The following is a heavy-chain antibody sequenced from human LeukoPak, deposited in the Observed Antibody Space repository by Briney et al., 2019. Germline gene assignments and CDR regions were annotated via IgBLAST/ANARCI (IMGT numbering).Heavy chain of an antibody. J-gene: IGHJ5*02. V-gene: IGHV3-11*01. Sequence: GGSLRLSCAASGFTFSDYMSWIRQAPGKGLEWISYISTTGSTIYYADSVKGRFTISRDNTKSSLYLQMSSLRVEDTAIYYCARLVSNWFDPWGQGTLVTVSS. CDR3: ARLVSNWFDP. CDR2: ISTTGSTI. D-gene: IGHD1-26*01. CDR1: GFTFSDY.